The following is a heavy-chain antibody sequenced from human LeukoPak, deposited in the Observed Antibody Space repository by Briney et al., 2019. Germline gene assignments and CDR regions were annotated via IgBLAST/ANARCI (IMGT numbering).Heavy chain of an antibody. D-gene: IGHD3-22*01. V-gene: IGHV4-59*08. Sequence: SETLSLTCTVSGGSISSYYWSWIRQPPGKGLEWIGYIYYSGSTNYNPSLKSRVTISVDTSKNQFSLKLISVTAADTAVYYCARTPSYYYDSSFDCWGQGTLVTVSS. CDR1: GGSISSYY. CDR3: ARTPSYYYDSSFDC. J-gene: IGHJ4*02. CDR2: IYYSGST.